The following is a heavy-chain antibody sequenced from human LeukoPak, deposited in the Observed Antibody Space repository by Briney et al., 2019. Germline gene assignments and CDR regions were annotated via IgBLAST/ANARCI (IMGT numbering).Heavy chain of an antibody. CDR3: ARDLRSYSLAYGMDV. D-gene: IGHD2-15*01. CDR1: GYTFTSYG. CDR2: ISAYNGNT. J-gene: IGHJ6*02. V-gene: IGHV1-18*01. Sequence: ASVKVSCKASGYTFTSYGISWVRQAPGQGLEWMGWISAYNGNTNYAQKLQGRVTMTTDTSTSTAYMELRSLRSDDTAVYYCARDLRSYSLAYGMDVWGQATTVTVSS.